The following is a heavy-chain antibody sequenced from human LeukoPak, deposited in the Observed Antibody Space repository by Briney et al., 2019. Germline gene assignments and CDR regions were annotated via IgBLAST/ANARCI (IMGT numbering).Heavy chain of an antibody. V-gene: IGHV4-4*02. CDR2: IYHSGGT. CDR3: ALIPRGIAVPGTDL. Sequence: SETLSLTCAVSGASISSSNWWSWVRPPPGRGLEWIGEIYHSGGTNYTPSLKSRVTTSIDRSKNQFSLKLSSVTAADTAVYYCALIPRGIAVPGTDLWGQGTLVTVSS. J-gene: IGHJ5*02. D-gene: IGHD6-19*01. CDR1: GASISSSNW.